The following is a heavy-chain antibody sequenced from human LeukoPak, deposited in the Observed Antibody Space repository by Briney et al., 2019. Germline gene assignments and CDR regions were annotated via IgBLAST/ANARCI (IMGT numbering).Heavy chain of an antibody. J-gene: IGHJ4*02. Sequence: SETLSLTCIVSGYSISSGYYWGWIRQPPGKGLEWIGNIHHSGSTNYNPSLKSRVTISVDTSKNQLSLKLSSVTAADTAVYYCACHDSSGYYSGYWGQGTLVTVSS. CDR3: ACHDSSGYYSGY. CDR1: GYSISSGYY. CDR2: IHHSGST. D-gene: IGHD3-22*01. V-gene: IGHV4-38-2*02.